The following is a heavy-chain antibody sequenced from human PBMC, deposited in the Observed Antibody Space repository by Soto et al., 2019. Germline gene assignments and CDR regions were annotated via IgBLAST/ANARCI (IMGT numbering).Heavy chain of an antibody. CDR3: ARTTAAIHLNY. CDR2: THHSGST. CDR1: GGSLSGNY. V-gene: IGHV4-34*01. D-gene: IGHD2-21*02. Sequence: PSETLSLTCAVYGGSLSGNYWGWIRQPPGKGLEWIGETHHSGSTAYSPSLKGRVTISFDTSRNQFSLKLNSVTAADTAVYYCARTTAAIHLNYWSQGTLVTVSS. J-gene: IGHJ4*02.